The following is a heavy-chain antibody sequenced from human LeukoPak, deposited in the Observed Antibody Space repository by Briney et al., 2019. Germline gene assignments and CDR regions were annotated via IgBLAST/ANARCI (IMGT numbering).Heavy chain of an antibody. Sequence: ASVKVSCKASGYTFTSNYIHWVRQAPGQGLEWMGMIYPRDGSTSYAQKFQGRVTMTRDTSTSTVYMELSSLRSEDTAVYYCARSGGSSGSFDYWGQGTLVTVSS. CDR3: ARSGGSSGSFDY. CDR1: GYTFTSNY. D-gene: IGHD3-22*01. CDR2: IYPRDGST. V-gene: IGHV1-46*01. J-gene: IGHJ4*02.